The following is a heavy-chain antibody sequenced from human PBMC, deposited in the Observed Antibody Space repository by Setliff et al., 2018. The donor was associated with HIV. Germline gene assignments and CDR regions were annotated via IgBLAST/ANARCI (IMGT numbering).Heavy chain of an antibody. CDR2: IDHGGSP. D-gene: IGHD1-1*01. Sequence: SETLSLTCAVYGRSLSIYFWTWIRQSPGKGLEWIGEIDHGGSPTYNPSFKSRVSISLDTANKQFSLTLNSLTAADPALYFCAGGFPKYNFRLFDSWGQGTLVTVSS. CDR3: AGGFPKYNFRLFDS. J-gene: IGHJ5*01. CDR1: GRSLSIYF. V-gene: IGHV4-34*01.